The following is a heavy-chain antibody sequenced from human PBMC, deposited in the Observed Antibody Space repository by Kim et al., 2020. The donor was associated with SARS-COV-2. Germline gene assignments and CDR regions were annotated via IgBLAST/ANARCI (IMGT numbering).Heavy chain of an antibody. Sequence: GGSLRLSCAASGFTFSSYSMNWVRQAPGKGLEWVSSISSSSSYIYYADSVKGRFTISRDNAKNSLYLQMNSLRAEDTAVYYCARDIVVVVAATNYYYGMDVWSQGTTVTVSS. CDR1: GFTFSSYS. CDR3: ARDIVVVVAATNYYYGMDV. CDR2: ISSSSSYI. V-gene: IGHV3-21*01. J-gene: IGHJ6*02. D-gene: IGHD2-15*01.